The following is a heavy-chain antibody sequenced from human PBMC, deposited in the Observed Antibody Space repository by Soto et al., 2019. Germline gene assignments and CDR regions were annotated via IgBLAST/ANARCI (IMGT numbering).Heavy chain of an antibody. V-gene: IGHV3-23*01. CDR2: ISGGGGTT. Sequence: PGGSLRLSCAASGFTFSSDAMSWVRQAPGKGLEWVSAISGGGGTTYYADSVKGRFTISRDNSKNTLYLQMNSLRAEDTAVYYCAKNVWGITIFGGMDVWGQGTTVTVSS. CDR3: AKNVWGITIFGGMDV. D-gene: IGHD3-9*01. J-gene: IGHJ6*02. CDR1: GFTFSSDA.